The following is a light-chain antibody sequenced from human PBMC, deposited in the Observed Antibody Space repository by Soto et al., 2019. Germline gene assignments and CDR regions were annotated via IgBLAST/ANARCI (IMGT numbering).Light chain of an antibody. CDR2: NQS. J-gene: IGLJ3*02. CDR3: AGWDDTLHGWE. V-gene: IGLV1-47*01. Sequence: QSVLTQPPSASGTPGQRVTISCSGSRSNIGKHSVYWFQQFPGTTPKLLIFNQSRRPSGVPERFFGSRSGTSASLAISGLRFEDEDDYYCAGWDDTLHGWEFGGGTQLTVL. CDR1: RSNIGKHS.